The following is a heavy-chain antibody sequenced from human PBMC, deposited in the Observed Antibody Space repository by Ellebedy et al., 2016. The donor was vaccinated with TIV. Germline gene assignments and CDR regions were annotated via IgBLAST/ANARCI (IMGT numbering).Heavy chain of an antibody. V-gene: IGHV1-18*01. D-gene: IGHD3-22*01. CDR3: AREGAYDSGGYYELFDY. Sequence: ASVKVSCXGSGYSFSSYTIGWVRQPPGQGLEWMGWISGSNGNTKYAQKFQGRVTMTTDTSTNTAYMELRSLRSDDTAVYYCAREGAYDSGGYYELFDYWGQGTLVTVSS. CDR2: ISGSNGNT. CDR1: GYSFSSYT. J-gene: IGHJ4*02.